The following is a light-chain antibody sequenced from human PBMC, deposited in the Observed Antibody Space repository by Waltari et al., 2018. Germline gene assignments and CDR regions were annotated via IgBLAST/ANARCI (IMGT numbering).Light chain of an antibody. J-gene: IGKJ2*01. CDR3: MQGTRWPYT. CDR2: WVF. CDR1: QSLVPVDGNTY. V-gene: IGKV2-30*02. Sequence: VMTQSPVSLSVTLGQAASISCKSSQSLVPVDGNTYLNWFEQRPGQSPRRLIYWVFNRDSGVPDRFSGSGSGTDFTLRISRVEAEDFGVYYCMQGTRWPYTFGQGTQLDIK.